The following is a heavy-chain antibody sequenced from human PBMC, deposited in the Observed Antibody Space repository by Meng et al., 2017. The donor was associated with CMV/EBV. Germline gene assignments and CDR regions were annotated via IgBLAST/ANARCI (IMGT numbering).Heavy chain of an antibody. J-gene: IGHJ4*02. CDR1: GYTFTSYY. D-gene: IGHD2-2*01. V-gene: IGHV1-46*01. CDR2: INPSGGST. Sequence: ASVKVSCKASGYTFTSYYMHWVRQAPGQGLEWMGIINPSGGSTSYAQKFQGRVTVTRDTSTSTVYMELSSLRSEDTAVYYCARSGYCSSTSCSKTSIGVDDYWGQGTLVTVSS. CDR3: ARSGYCSSTSCSKTSIGVDDY.